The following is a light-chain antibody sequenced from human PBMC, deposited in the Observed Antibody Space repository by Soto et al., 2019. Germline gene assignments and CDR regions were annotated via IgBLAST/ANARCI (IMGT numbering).Light chain of an antibody. CDR2: GAS. Sequence: EIVLTQSPATLSFSPGERATLSCRASQSVSNNYLAWYQQKPGQAPRLLIYGASSRATGIPDRFSGSGSGTDFTLTISRLEPEDFAVYYCQQYGSSPQTFGQGTKVDIK. J-gene: IGKJ1*01. V-gene: IGKV3-20*01. CDR1: QSVSNNY. CDR3: QQYGSSPQT.